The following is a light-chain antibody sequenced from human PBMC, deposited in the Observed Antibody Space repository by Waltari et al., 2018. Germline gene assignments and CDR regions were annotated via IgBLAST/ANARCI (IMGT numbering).Light chain of an antibody. CDR1: HLRTYY. Sequence: SSEPTQDPAVSVALGQTVRITCQGDHLRTYYVSWYQQKPGQAPILVIYDKDNRPSGIPDRFSGSSSGDIASLTITGAQAEDEADYYCNSRDTRGNHFVVFGGGTKLTVL. CDR2: DKD. V-gene: IGLV3-19*01. CDR3: NSRDTRGNHFVV. J-gene: IGLJ2*01.